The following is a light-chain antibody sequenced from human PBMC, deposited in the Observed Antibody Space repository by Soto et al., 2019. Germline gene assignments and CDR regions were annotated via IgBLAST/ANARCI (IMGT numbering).Light chain of an antibody. CDR3: QQCHNWPFT. Sequence: EIVLTQSPATLSLSPGERATLSCRASQSVSSHLAWYQQKSGQTPRLLIYDASNRATGIPARFSGSGSGTDFPLTISSLEPEDFSVYYCQQCHNWPFTFGPGTKVDIK. CDR2: DAS. CDR1: QSVSSH. V-gene: IGKV3-11*01. J-gene: IGKJ3*01.